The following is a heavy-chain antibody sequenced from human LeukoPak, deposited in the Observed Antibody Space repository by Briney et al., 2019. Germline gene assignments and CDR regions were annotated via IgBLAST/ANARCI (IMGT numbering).Heavy chain of an antibody. Sequence: GGSLILSCAASGFTFSNYAMHWVRQAPGKGLEWVAVISFDGTNKYYANSVQGRFTISRDNTKNTLYLQMNSLRAEDTALYYCARDMYDNGWSSFDYWGQGTLVTVSS. CDR2: ISFDGTNK. J-gene: IGHJ4*02. V-gene: IGHV3-30-3*01. CDR1: GFTFSNYA. D-gene: IGHD3-10*01. CDR3: ARDMYDNGWSSFDY.